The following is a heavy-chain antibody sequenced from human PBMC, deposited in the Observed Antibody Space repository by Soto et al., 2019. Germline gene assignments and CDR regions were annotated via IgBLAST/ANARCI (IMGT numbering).Heavy chain of an antibody. V-gene: IGHV3-7*01. D-gene: IGHD2-21*01. J-gene: IGHJ4*02. CDR1: GFTFSSYS. Sequence: EVHLVESGGGLVQPGGSLRLSCAASGFTFSSYSMTWVRQAPGKGLEWVANTKPDGSEKNYVGSVKGRFTISRDNAKNSLFLQMDSLRAEDTAVYYCARVAYVDESFDYWGQGTLVTVSS. CDR2: TKPDGSEK. CDR3: ARVAYVDESFDY.